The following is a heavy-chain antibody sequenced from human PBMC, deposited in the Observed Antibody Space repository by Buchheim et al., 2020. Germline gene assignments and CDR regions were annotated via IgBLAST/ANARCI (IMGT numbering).Heavy chain of an antibody. V-gene: IGHV3-66*01. CDR2: IYSGGST. J-gene: IGHJ5*02. CDR1: GFTVSSNY. D-gene: IGHD6-13*01. Sequence: EVQLVESGGGLVQPGGSLRLSCAASGFTVSSNYMSWVRQAPGKRLEWVSVIYSGGSTYYADSVKGRFTISRDNSKNTLYLQMNSLRAEDTAVYYCARGTGLRTGYSSSWGLDPWGQGTL. CDR3: ARGTGLRTGYSSSWGLDP.